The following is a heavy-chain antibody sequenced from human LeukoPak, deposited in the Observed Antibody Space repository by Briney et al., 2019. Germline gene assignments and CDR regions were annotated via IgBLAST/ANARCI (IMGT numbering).Heavy chain of an antibody. D-gene: IGHD1-20*01. CDR3: ARGGYNWNDQLFDY. CDR1: GFTFSSYA. Sequence: GGSLRLSCAASGFTFSSYAMHWVRQAPGKGLEWVAVISYDGSNKYYADSVKGRFTISRDNSKNTLYLQMNSLRAEDTAVYYCARGGYNWNDQLFDYWGQGTLVIVSS. V-gene: IGHV3-30-3*01. CDR2: ISYDGSNK. J-gene: IGHJ4*02.